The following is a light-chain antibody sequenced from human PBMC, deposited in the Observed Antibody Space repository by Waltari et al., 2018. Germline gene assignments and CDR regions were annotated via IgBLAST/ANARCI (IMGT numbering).Light chain of an antibody. CDR3: QQDFSSPT. CDR1: QSVLDSPNNMNY. Sequence: DIVLTQSPASLTVSLCERATNNCQSSQSVLDSPNNMNYLASYQQKPGQPPKLLIYWASTREAGVHDRFSGRWSGTDFTLTISSLQAEDVAAYYCQQDFSSPTFGGGTKVEIK. CDR2: WAS. J-gene: IGKJ4*01. V-gene: IGKV4-1*01.